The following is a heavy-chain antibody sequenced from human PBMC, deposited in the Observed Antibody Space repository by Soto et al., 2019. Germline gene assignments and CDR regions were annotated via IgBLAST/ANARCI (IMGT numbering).Heavy chain of an antibody. CDR2: ISYDGSNK. CDR1: GFTFSSYA. J-gene: IGHJ6*02. V-gene: IGHV3-30-3*01. D-gene: IGHD6-13*01. Sequence: GGSLRLSCAASGFTFSSYAMHWVRQAPGKGLEWVAVISYDGSNKYYADSVKGRFTISRDNSKNTLYLQMNSLRAEDTAVYYCARDFPTVEQQLGGMDVWGQGTTVTVSS. CDR3: ARDFPTVEQQLGGMDV.